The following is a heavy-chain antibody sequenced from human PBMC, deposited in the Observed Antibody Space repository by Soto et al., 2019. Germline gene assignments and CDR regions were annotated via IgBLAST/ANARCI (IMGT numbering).Heavy chain of an antibody. CDR2: IYYSGST. V-gene: IGHV4-39*01. Sequence: PSETLSLTCTVSGGSISSSSYYWGWIRQPPGKGLEWIGSIYYSGSTYYNPSLKSRVTISVDTSKNQFSLKLSSVTAADTAVYYCARLDGGIHGDYDYWGQGTLVTVS. D-gene: IGHD4-17*01. CDR3: ARLDGGIHGDYDY. CDR1: GGSISSSSYY. J-gene: IGHJ4*02.